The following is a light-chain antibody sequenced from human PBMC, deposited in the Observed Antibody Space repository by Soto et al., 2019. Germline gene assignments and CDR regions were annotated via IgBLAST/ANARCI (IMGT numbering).Light chain of an antibody. CDR2: GAS. CDR3: QQYGSSPWT. V-gene: IGKV3-20*01. CDR1: QSVSSSY. Sequence: EIVLTQSPGTLSLSPGERATLSCRASQSVSSSYLAWYQQKPGQAPRLLIYGASSRATGIPDRFSGSGSGTDFTLTISRLXXXXXXVYYCQQYGSSPWTFGQGTKVEIK. J-gene: IGKJ1*01.